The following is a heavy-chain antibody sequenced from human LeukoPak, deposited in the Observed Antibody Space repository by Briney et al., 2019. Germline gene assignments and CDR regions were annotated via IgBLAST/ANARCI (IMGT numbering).Heavy chain of an antibody. CDR3: ARAQGVPPGTPENY. CDR1: GFTVSSNY. V-gene: IGHV3-53*01. J-gene: IGHJ4*02. D-gene: IGHD2-2*01. CDR2: IYSGGST. Sequence: PGGSLRLSCAASGFTVSSNYMSWVRQAPGKGLEWVSVIYSGGSTYYADSVKGRFTISRDNSKNTLYLQMNSLRAEDTAVYYCARAQGVPPGTPENYWGQGTLVTVSS.